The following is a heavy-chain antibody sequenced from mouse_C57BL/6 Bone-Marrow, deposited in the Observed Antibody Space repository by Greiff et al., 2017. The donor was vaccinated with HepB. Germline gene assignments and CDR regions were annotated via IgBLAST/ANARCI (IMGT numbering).Heavy chain of an antibody. CDR1: GFTFSDYG. CDR2: ISNLAYSI. Sequence: DVQLVESGGGLVQPGGSLKLSCAASGFTFSDYGMAWVRQAPRKGPEWVAFISNLAYSIYYADTVTGRFTIPRENAKNTLYLEMSSLRSEDTAMYYCARKGDYYGSSYWYFDVWGTGTTVTVSS. CDR3: ARKGDYYGSSYWYFDV. V-gene: IGHV5-15*01. J-gene: IGHJ1*03. D-gene: IGHD1-1*01.